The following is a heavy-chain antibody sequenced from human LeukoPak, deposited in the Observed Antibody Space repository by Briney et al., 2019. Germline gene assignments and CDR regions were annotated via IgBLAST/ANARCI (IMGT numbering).Heavy chain of an antibody. J-gene: IGHJ4*02. V-gene: IGHV3-33*01. D-gene: IGHD2-2*01. CDR3: ASSYCSSTSCYDLDY. CDR1: GFTFSSYG. Sequence: GGSLRLSCAATGFTFSSYGMHWVRQAPGKGLEWVAVIWYDGSNKYYADSVKGRFTISRDNSKNTLYLQMNSLRAEDTAVYYCASSYCSSTSCYDLDYWGQGTLVTVSS. CDR2: IWYDGSNK.